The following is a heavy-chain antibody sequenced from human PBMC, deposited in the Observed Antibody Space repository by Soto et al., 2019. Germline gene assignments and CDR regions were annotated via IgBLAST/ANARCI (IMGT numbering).Heavy chain of an antibody. CDR1: GGTFSSYA. Sequence: ASVKVSCKASGGTFSSYAISWVRQAPGQGLEWMGGIIPIFGTANYAQKFQGRVTITADKSTSTAYMELSSLRSEDTAVYYCARDRGDSGSHPFDYWGQGALVTVSS. J-gene: IGHJ4*02. CDR2: IIPIFGTA. V-gene: IGHV1-69*06. CDR3: ARDRGDSGSHPFDY. D-gene: IGHD1-26*01.